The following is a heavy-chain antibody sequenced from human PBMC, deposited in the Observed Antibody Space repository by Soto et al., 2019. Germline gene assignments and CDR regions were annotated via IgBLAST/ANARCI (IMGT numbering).Heavy chain of an antibody. J-gene: IGHJ5*02. V-gene: IGHV1-18*01. D-gene: IGHD1-26*01. CDR1: GYTFTRYV. CDR3: ANDTYIGPYYDLDP. Sequence: QGQLVQSGAEVKKPGASVTVSCKASGYTFTRYVISWVRQAHGHGLEWMGWISAYNFNTKSAQKLQGRVTLTTDTSTNTAYIKLVSLRSEDTAVYYCANDTYIGPYYDLDPWDQRPMVTLS. CDR2: ISAYNFNT.